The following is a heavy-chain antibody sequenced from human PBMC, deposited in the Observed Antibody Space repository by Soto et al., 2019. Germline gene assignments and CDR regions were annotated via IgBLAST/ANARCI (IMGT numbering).Heavy chain of an antibody. CDR1: GGSISSGDYY. V-gene: IGHV4-30-4*01. Sequence: QVQLQESGPGLVKPSQTLSLTCTVSGGSISSGDYYWSWIRQPPGKGLEWIGYIYYSGSTYYNPSLKSRVTISVDTSKNQFSLKLSSVTAADTAVYYCATGRRYYYDSSGPAMYWYFDLWGRGTLVTVSS. J-gene: IGHJ2*01. D-gene: IGHD3-22*01. CDR2: IYYSGST. CDR3: ATGRRYYYDSSGPAMYWYFDL.